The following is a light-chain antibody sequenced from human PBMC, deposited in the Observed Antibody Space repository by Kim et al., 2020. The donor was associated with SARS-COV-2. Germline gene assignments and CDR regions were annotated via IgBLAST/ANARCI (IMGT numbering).Light chain of an antibody. V-gene: IGKV1-5*03. J-gene: IGKJ1*01. CDR3: QHFGNYSWT. CDR2: KAS. CDR1: QSVNSC. Sequence: AAAGDRVPITCRASQSVNSCLAWYQQKPGKDPKFLIYKASSLESGVASRCCGGGAGTAVTPPISSLQHDDFAAYYCQHFGNYSWTFGQGTKVDIK.